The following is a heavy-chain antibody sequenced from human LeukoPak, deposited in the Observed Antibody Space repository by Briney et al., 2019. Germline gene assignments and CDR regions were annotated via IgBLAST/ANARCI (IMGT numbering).Heavy chain of an antibody. V-gene: IGHV4-59*01. CDR3: ARAGTYGAFGY. J-gene: IGHJ4*02. CDR1: GGSINSYY. D-gene: IGHD1-26*01. CDR2: ISYSGST. Sequence: NPSETLSLTCSVSGGSINSYYWSWIRQPPGKGLEWIGYISYSGSTNYNPSLKSRVTISVDTSKNQFSLKMSSVTAADTAVYYCARAGTYGAFGYWGQGTLVTVSS.